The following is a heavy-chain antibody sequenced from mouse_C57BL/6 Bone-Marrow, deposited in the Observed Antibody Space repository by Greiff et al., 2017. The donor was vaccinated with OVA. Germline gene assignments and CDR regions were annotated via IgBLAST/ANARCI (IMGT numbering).Heavy chain of an antibody. Sequence: QVQLKQSGAELVRPGTSVKMSCKASGYTFTNYWIGWAKQRPGHGLEWIGDMYPGGGYTNYNEKFKGKATLTADKSSSTAYMQFSSLTSEDSAIYYCARIDYYGSSLWYFDVWGTGTTVTVSS. D-gene: IGHD1-1*01. CDR3: ARIDYYGSSLWYFDV. V-gene: IGHV1-63*01. CDR1: GYTFTNYW. CDR2: MYPGGGYT. J-gene: IGHJ1*03.